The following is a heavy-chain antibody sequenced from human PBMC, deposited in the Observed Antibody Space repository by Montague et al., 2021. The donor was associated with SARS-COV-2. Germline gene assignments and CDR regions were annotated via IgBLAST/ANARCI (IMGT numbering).Heavy chain of an antibody. CDR3: VRYSGWFYFDF. J-gene: IGHJ4*02. Sequence: CAISGDSVSSNSVAWCWIRQSPSRGLKGLGRTYYRSKWYSDYAPSVRGRLTVNPDASKNEFSLELNYVTPEDTAVYYCVRYSGWFYFDFWGQGTLVTVSS. CDR2: TYYRSKWYS. CDR1: GDSVSSNSVA. D-gene: IGHD6-19*01. V-gene: IGHV6-1*01.